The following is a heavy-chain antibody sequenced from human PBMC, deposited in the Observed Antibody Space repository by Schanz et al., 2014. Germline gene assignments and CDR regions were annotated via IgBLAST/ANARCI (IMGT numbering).Heavy chain of an antibody. CDR3: ALDSGSYDY. V-gene: IGHV1-2*02. J-gene: IGHJ4*02. Sequence: QLQLVQSGAEVKRPGASAKVTCKASGNIFTNYYIHWVRQAPGQGLEWMGIINPNSGGTNYAQKFQGRVTMTRDTSISTAYMELSRLRSDDTAVYYCALDSGSYDYWGQGTLVTVSS. CDR1: GNIFTNYY. CDR2: INPNSGGT. D-gene: IGHD1-26*01.